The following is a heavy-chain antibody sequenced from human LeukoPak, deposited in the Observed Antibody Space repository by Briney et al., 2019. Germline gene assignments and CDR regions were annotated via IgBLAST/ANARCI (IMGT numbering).Heavy chain of an antibody. V-gene: IGHV3-48*01. J-gene: IGHJ4*02. Sequence: PGGSLRLSCAASGFTFSSYSMNWVRQAPGKGLEWVSDISSSSSTIYYADSVKGRFTISRDNAKNSLYLQMNSLSAEDTAVYYCARVTARGYWSPDPLDYWGQGTLVTVSS. D-gene: IGHD2-8*02. CDR1: GFTFSSYS. CDR3: ARVTARGYWSPDPLDY. CDR2: ISSSSSTI.